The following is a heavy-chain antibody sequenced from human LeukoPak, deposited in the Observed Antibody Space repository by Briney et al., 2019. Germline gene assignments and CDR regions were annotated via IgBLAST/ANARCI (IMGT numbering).Heavy chain of an antibody. CDR1: GFTFSSYE. CDR3: ARERRWFHGWFDP. Sequence: GGSLRLSCAASGFTFSSYEMNWVRQAPGKGLEWVSYISSSGSTIYYADSVKGRFTISRDNAKNSLYLQMNSLRAEDTAVYYCARERRWFHGWFDPWGQGTLVTVSS. V-gene: IGHV3-48*03. CDR2: ISSSGSTI. J-gene: IGHJ5*02. D-gene: IGHD2-15*01.